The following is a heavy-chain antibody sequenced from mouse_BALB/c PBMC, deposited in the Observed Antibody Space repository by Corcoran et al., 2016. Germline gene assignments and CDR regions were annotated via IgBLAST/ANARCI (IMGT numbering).Heavy chain of an antibody. Sequence: QIQLVQSGPELKKPGETVKISCKASGYTFTNYGMNWVKHAPGKGLKWMGWINTYTGEPTYADDFKGRFAFSLETSASTAYLQINNLKNEDTATYVCARWSSNYGYYFDSWGQGTTLTVSA. CDR3: ARWSSNYGYYFDS. J-gene: IGHJ2*01. CDR1: GYTFTNYG. D-gene: IGHD2-5*01. V-gene: IGHV9-3-1*01. CDR2: INTYTGEP.